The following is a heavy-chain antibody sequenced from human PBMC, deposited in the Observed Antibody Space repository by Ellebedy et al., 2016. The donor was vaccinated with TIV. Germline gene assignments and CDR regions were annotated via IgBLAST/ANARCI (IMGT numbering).Heavy chain of an antibody. CDR1: GFTFNTYS. J-gene: IGHJ4*02. V-gene: IGHV3-48*02. Sequence: PGGSLRLSCAASGFTFNTYSMNWVRQAPGKGLEWVAYISSSSSLIYYADSVKGRFTISRDNGKSSLFLQMNSLRDEDTAVYYCAREGPCGGDCFSGDYWGQGTLVTVSS. CDR3: AREGPCGGDCFSGDY. CDR2: ISSSSSLI. D-gene: IGHD2-21*02.